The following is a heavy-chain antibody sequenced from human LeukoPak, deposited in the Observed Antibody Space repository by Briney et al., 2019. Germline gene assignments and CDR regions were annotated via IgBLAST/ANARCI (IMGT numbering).Heavy chain of an antibody. Sequence: PSETLSLTCAVYGGSFSGYYWSWIRQPPGKGLEWIGEINHSGSTNYNPSLKSRVTISVDTSKNQFSLKLSSVTAADTAVYYCARLPPGIAAAGNPYYYYYGMDVWGQGTTVTVSS. CDR2: INHSGST. CDR3: ARLPPGIAAAGNPYYYYYGMDV. CDR1: GGSFSGYY. V-gene: IGHV4-34*01. J-gene: IGHJ6*02. D-gene: IGHD6-13*01.